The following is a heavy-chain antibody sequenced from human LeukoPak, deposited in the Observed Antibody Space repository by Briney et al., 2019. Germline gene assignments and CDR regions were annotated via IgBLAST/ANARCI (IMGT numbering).Heavy chain of an antibody. J-gene: IGHJ6*03. CDR1: GFTFSSYW. CDR2: IKQDGSEK. V-gene: IGHV3-7*01. CDR3: ARDYYSSYGYTYYYYYMDV. D-gene: IGHD5-18*01. Sequence: GGSLRLSCAASGFTFSSYWMSWVRQAPGKGLEWVANIKQDGSEKYYVDSVKGRFTISRDNAKNSLYLQMNSLRAEDTAVYYCARDYYSSYGYTYYYYYMDVWGKGTTVTVSS.